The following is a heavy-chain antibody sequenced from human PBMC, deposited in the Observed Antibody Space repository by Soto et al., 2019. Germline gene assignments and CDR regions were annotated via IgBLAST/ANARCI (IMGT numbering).Heavy chain of an antibody. V-gene: IGHV4-30-4*01. CDR1: GGSIRSDDYY. D-gene: IGHD6-6*01. CDR2: IYYTGRT. CDR3: ARELSNSPDYFDG. Sequence: PSKTLSLTCTVSGGSIRSDDYYWTWIRQPPGEGLEWIGYIYYTGRTLYNPSLKSRVTISIDTSKNQFSLRLSSVSAADTAVYYCARELSNSPDYFDGWGQGTLVTGSS. J-gene: IGHJ4*02.